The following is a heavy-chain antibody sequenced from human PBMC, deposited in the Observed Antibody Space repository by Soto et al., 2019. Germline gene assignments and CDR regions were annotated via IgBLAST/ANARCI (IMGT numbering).Heavy chain of an antibody. J-gene: IGHJ4*02. CDR3: ARDVAVPGESDRFDY. CDR2: VYHNGLT. D-gene: IGHD6-19*01. CDR1: GDSISTNKW. Sequence: VQLQQSGPGLVKPSGTLSLTCAVSGDSISTNKWWSWVRQPPGKGLEWIGEVYHNGLTNYNASLKSRVTMSVDTSKNQFSLKLTSVTAADTAIYYCARDVAVPGESDRFDYWGQGTLVTVSS. V-gene: IGHV4-4*02.